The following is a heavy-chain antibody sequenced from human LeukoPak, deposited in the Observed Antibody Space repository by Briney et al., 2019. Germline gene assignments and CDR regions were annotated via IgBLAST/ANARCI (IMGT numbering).Heavy chain of an antibody. J-gene: IGHJ4*02. CDR1: GFTFSSYG. CDR2: IRYDGSNK. V-gene: IGHV3-30*02. D-gene: IGHD2-2*02. Sequence: PGGSLRLSCAASGFTFSSYGMHWVRQAPGKGLEWVAFIRYDGSNKYYADSVKGRFTISRDNSKNTLYLQMNSLRAEDTAVYYCAKELYCSSTSCYTGISRRELGYWGQGTLVTVSS. CDR3: AKELYCSSTSCYTGISRRELGY.